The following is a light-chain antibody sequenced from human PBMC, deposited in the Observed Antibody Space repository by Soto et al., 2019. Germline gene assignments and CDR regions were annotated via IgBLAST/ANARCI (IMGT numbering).Light chain of an antibody. CDR1: QSVGSN. Sequence: EIVMTQSQATLSVSPGERVTLCCMAWQSVGSNLAWYQQKPGQAPRLLIYGASTRATGILARFSGSGSETEFTLTISSLQAEDSAVYYCQQRSNWPPTFGQGTRLEI. CDR3: QQRSNWPPT. V-gene: IGKV3-15*01. CDR2: GAS. J-gene: IGKJ5*01.